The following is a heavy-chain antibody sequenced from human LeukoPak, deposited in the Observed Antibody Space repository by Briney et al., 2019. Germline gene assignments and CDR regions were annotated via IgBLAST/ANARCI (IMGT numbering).Heavy chain of an antibody. Sequence: SGGSLRLSCTASGFTFGDNGMSWFRQAPGKGLEWVGFIRRKAYGEATEYAASVKGRFTISRDDSKSIAYLQMNSLKTEDTAVYYCTRVSDMVVVVAAPRHNWFDPWGQGTLVTVSS. V-gene: IGHV3-49*03. J-gene: IGHJ5*02. CDR3: TRVSDMVVVVAAPRHNWFDP. CDR1: GFTFGDNG. CDR2: IRRKAYGEAT. D-gene: IGHD2-15*01.